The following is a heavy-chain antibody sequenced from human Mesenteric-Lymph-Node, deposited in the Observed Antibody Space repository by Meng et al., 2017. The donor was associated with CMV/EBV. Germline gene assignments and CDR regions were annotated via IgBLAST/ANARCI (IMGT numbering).Heavy chain of an antibody. V-gene: IGHV4-34*01. CDR3: ARVLVVGATKACDY. D-gene: IGHD1-26*01. CDR2: INHSGST. CDR1: GGSFRGYY. Sequence: VYGGSFRGYYWSWIRQPPGKGLEWIGEINHSGSTNYNPSLKSRVTISVDTSKNQFSLKLSSVTAADTAVYYCARVLVVGATKACDYWGQGTLVTVSS. J-gene: IGHJ4*02.